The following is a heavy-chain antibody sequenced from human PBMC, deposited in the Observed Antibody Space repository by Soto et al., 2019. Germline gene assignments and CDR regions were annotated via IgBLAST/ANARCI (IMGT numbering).Heavy chain of an antibody. V-gene: IGHV1-69*01. D-gene: IGHD1-20*01. Sequence: QVQLVQSGAEVKKPGSSVKVSCKASGGTFSSYAISWVRQAPGHGLEWMGGIIPIFGTANYAQKFQGRVTITADESPSTAYRELSSLRSEDTAVYYCARDSGQYNWGENWFDPWGQGTLVNVSS. J-gene: IGHJ5*02. CDR3: ARDSGQYNWGENWFDP. CDR2: IIPIFGTA. CDR1: GGTFSSYA.